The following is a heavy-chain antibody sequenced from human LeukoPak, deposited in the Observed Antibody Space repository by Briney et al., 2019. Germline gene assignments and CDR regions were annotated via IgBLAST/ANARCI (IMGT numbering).Heavy chain of an antibody. CDR2: ISAYNGNT. Sequence: ASVKVSCKASGYTFTSYGISWVRQAPGQGLEWMGWISAYNGNTKYAQKLQGRVTITADKSTSTAYMELSSLRSDDTAVYYCARGITTPGMGDYYYYLDVWGQGTTVTVSS. V-gene: IGHV1-18*01. CDR1: GYTFTSYG. D-gene: IGHD6-13*01. CDR3: ARGITTPGMGDYYYYLDV. J-gene: IGHJ6*03.